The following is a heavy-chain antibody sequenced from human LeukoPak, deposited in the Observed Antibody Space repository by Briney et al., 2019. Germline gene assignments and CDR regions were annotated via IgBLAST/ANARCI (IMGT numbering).Heavy chain of an antibody. D-gene: IGHD2-8*01. J-gene: IGHJ4*02. Sequence: SETLSLTCTVSRGSISDYYWSWIRQPPGEGLEWIGYIYYSGSTNYNPSLKSRVTISLDTSKNQFSLNLNSVTAADTAVYYCARELMVGNTGYYFDYWGQGTLVTVSS. V-gene: IGHV4-59*01. CDR2: IYYSGST. CDR1: RGSISDYY. CDR3: ARELMVGNTGYYFDY.